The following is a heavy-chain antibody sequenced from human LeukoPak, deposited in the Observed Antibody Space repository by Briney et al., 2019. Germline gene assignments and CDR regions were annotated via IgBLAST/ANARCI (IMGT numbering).Heavy chain of an antibody. Sequence: TGGSLRLSCAASGFTFSSYGMHWVRQAPGKGLEWVAVISYDGSNTYYADSVKGRFTISRDNSKNTLYLQMNSLRAGDTALYYCAKDPFSCRSSGCHGIDYWGQETLVTVSS. CDR2: ISYDGSNT. V-gene: IGHV3-30*18. CDR1: GFTFSSYG. J-gene: IGHJ4*02. D-gene: IGHD6-19*01. CDR3: AKDPFSCRSSGCHGIDY.